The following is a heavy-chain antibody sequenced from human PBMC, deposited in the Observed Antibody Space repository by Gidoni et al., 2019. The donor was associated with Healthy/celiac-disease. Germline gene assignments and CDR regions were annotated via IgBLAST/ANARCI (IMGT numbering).Heavy chain of an antibody. J-gene: IGHJ4*02. CDR1: GFTSDDYA. Sequence: EVQLVESGGGLVQPGRSLRLSCPTSGFTSDDYAMHWVRQAPGKGLEWVSGISWNSGSIGYADSVKGRFTISRDNAKNSLYLQMNSLRAEDTALYYCAKDDSSSNYFDYWGQGTLVTVSS. CDR2: ISWNSGSI. CDR3: AKDDSSSNYFDY. D-gene: IGHD6-6*01. V-gene: IGHV3-9*02.